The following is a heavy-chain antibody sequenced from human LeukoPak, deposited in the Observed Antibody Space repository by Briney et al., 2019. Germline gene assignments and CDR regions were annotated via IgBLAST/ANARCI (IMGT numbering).Heavy chain of an antibody. CDR3: TTEGGYYYGSGSPLENWFDP. V-gene: IGHV3-15*01. CDR2: IKSKTDGGTT. Sequence: PGGSLRLSCAASGFTFSNAWMSWVRQAPGKGLEWVGRIKSKTDGGTTDYAAPVKGRFTISRDDSKNTLYLQMNSLKTEDTAVYYCTTEGGYYYGSGSPLENWFDPWGQGTLVTVSS. D-gene: IGHD3-10*01. J-gene: IGHJ5*02. CDR1: GFTFSNAW.